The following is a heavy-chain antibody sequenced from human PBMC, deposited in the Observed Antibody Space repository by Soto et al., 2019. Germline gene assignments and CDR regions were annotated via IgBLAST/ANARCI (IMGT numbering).Heavy chain of an antibody. V-gene: IGHV4-59*01. J-gene: IGHJ6*02. CDR1: GGSINSFY. CDR3: ARDFSGWGYYYGLDV. CDR2: FHYSGDT. Sequence: QVQPQESGPGLVKPSETLSLTCTVSGGSINSFYWGWIRQSPGKGLEWIGYFHYSGDTKYNPSLNGRVTISIDTSKNLFSLKLSSVTAADTAVYFCARDFSGWGYYYGLDVWGQGTTVTVSS. D-gene: IGHD6-19*01.